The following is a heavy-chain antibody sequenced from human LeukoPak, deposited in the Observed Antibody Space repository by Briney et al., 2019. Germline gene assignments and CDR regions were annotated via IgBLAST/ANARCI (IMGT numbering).Heavy chain of an antibody. J-gene: IGHJ6*03. CDR3: ASLRFFYYMDV. CDR2: IYYSGST. CDR1: GGSISSYY. D-gene: IGHD3-3*01. V-gene: IGHV4-59*01. Sequence: SETLSPTCTVSGGSISSYYWSWIRQPPGKGLEWIGYIYYSGSTNYNPSLKSRVTISVDTSKNQFSLKLSSVTAADTAVYYCASLRFFYYMDVWGKGTTVTVSS.